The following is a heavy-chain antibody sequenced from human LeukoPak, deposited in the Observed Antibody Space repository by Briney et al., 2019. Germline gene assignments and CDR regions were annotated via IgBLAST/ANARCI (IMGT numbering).Heavy chain of an antibody. CDR1: GYTFTSYG. V-gene: IGHV1-18*01. CDR2: ISAYNGNT. J-gene: IGHJ4*02. CDR3: ARTDSSGYFDRQRHIDY. D-gene: IGHD3-22*01. Sequence: ASVKVSCKASGYTFTSYGISWVRQAPGQGLEWMGWISAYNGNTNYAQKFQGRVTMTRDTSTSTVYMELSSLRSEDTAVYYCARTDSSGYFDRQRHIDYWGQGTLVTVSS.